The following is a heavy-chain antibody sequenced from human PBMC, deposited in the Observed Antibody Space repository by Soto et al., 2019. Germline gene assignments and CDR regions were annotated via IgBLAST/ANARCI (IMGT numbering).Heavy chain of an antibody. Sequence: ASVKVSCKASGYTFTRSGISWVRQAPGQGLEWMGWISTYSGDTNYAQTFQGRVTMTTDTSTSTVHMELRSLRSEDTAVYYCARAEYSDNWFDPWGQGTLVTVSS. D-gene: IGHD5-12*01. CDR3: ARAEYSDNWFDP. CDR1: GYTFTRSG. CDR2: ISTYSGDT. V-gene: IGHV1-18*01. J-gene: IGHJ5*02.